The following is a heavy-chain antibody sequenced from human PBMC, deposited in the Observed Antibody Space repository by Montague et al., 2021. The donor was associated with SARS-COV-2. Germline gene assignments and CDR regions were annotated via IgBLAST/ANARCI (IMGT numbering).Heavy chain of an antibody. J-gene: IGHJ4*02. CDR3: ARISDYDILTGAYSGFDY. Sequence: PALVKPTQTLTLTCTFSGFSLSTSGMCVTWIRQPPGKALEWLALIDWDDDKYYSTSLKTRLTISKDTSKNQVVLTMTNMDPVDTATYYCARISDYDILTGAYSGFDYGGQGTMVTVSS. V-gene: IGHV2-70*01. CDR2: IDWDDDK. D-gene: IGHD3-9*01. CDR1: GFSLSTSGMC.